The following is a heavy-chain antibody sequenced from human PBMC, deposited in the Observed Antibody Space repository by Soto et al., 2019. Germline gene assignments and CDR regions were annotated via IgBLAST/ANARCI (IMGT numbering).Heavy chain of an antibody. CDR3: ARDRSFGLDLWFGGEGFDH. CDR1: GYTFTSYG. D-gene: IGHD3-10*01. Sequence: QVQLVQSGADVKKPGASVKVSCKASGYTFTSYGISWVRQAPGQGLEWMGWISAYNGNTNYAQKLQGIVTMTTETSTSTAYMELRSLRCDDTAVYYCARDRSFGLDLWFGGEGFDHWGQGTLVSVSS. V-gene: IGHV1-18*01. CDR2: ISAYNGNT. J-gene: IGHJ5*02.